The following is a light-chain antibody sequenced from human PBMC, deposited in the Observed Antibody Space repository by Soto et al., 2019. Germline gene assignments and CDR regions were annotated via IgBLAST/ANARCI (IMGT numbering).Light chain of an antibody. CDR3: QQSYNMPLT. CDR2: AAS. J-gene: IGKJ3*01. CDR1: QIIGKY. V-gene: IGKV1-39*01. Sequence: DIQMTQSPSSLSASVGDSVTITCRASQIIGKYLNWYQHLPGKAPKLLVYAASRLQTGVPSRFNGSVSGTDFSLTITRLQPEDSATYYCQQSYNMPLTFGPGTKVDI.